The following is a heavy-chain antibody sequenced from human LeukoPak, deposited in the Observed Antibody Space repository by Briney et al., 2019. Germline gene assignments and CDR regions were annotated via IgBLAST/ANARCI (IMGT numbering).Heavy chain of an antibody. Sequence: GGSLRLSCAASGFTFSSYAMSWVRQAPGKGLEWVSAISGSGGALKYADSVKGRFTISRDNSKNTVYLQMNSLRAEDTAVYYCAKDPSIHLAYYYFDYWGQGTLVTVSS. CDR1: GFTFSSYA. V-gene: IGHV3-23*01. CDR2: ISGSGGAL. J-gene: IGHJ4*02. CDR3: AKDPSIHLAYYYFDY. D-gene: IGHD2-21*01.